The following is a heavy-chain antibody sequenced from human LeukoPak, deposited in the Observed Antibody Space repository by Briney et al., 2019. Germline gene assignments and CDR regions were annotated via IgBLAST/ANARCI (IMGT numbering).Heavy chain of an antibody. V-gene: IGHV3-48*04. CDR1: GFTFSSYS. CDR3: ARDRVQLWGPVDY. Sequence: LPGGSLRLSCAASGFTFSSYSMNWVRRAPGKGLEWVSYISSSSSTIYCADSVKGRFTISRDNAKNSLYLQMNSLRAEDTAVYYCARDRVQLWGPVDYWGQGTLVTVSS. D-gene: IGHD5-18*01. J-gene: IGHJ4*02. CDR2: ISSSSSTI.